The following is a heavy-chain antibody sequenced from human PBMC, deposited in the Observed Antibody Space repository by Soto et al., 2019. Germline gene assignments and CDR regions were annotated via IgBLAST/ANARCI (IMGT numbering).Heavy chain of an antibody. D-gene: IGHD3-3*01. J-gene: IGHJ4*02. CDR3: AKDALAYYDFWY. CDR2: ISNSGRST. V-gene: IGHV3-23*01. Sequence: GGSLRLSCAASGLTFSSYAMGWVRQAPGKGLEWVSHISNSGRSTKYADFVKGRFTISRDNSKNTLYLQMNSLRAEDTAIYYCAKDALAYYDFWYWGKGTLVTVS. CDR1: GLTFSSYA.